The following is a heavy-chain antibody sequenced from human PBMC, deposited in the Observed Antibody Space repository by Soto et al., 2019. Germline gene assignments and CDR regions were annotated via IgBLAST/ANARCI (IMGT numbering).Heavy chain of an antibody. J-gene: IGHJ5*01. CDR1: GYNLTAFW. Sequence: PGECLKISCKTSGYNLTAFWIHWVLQMPGKGLEWLGKIYPSDSYTNYSPSFEGHVTISTDNSITTAYLQWSSLRASDTALYFCAMVHKKWFDSWAQGPMVTVS. CDR3: AMVHKKWFDS. V-gene: IGHV5-10-1*01. CDR2: IYPSDSYT.